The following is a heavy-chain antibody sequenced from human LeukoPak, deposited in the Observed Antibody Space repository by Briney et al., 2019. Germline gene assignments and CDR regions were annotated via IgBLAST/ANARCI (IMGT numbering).Heavy chain of an antibody. CDR3: AKEGMMATSPDY. Sequence: GGSLRLSCAASGFSFSSYGMHWVRQAPGKGLEWVAVISYDGSNKYYADSVKGRFTISRDNSKNTLYLQMNSLRAEDTAVYYCAKEGMMATSPDYWGQGTMVTVSS. CDR1: GFSFSSYG. D-gene: IGHD5-24*01. J-gene: IGHJ4*02. CDR2: ISYDGSNK. V-gene: IGHV3-30*18.